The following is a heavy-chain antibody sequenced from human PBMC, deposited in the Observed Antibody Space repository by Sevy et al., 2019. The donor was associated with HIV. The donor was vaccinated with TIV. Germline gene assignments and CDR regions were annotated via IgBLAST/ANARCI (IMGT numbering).Heavy chain of an antibody. CDR3: AREDIRVAGIGYYXXS. CDR1: GFSISGYG. V-gene: IGHV3-33*01. J-gene: IGHJ4*01. Sequence: GGSLRLSCAASGFSISGYGMHWVRQAPGKGLEWVAVIWYDGTNKEYADSVKGRFTISRDNSKNTLYLQMNSLRAEDTAVYYCAREDIRVAGIGYYXXSWGXXTLVTVSS. CDR2: IWYDGTNK. D-gene: IGHD6-19*01.